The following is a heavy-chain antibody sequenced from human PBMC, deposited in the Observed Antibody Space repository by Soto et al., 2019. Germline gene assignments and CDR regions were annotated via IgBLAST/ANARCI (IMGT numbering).Heavy chain of an antibody. J-gene: IGHJ5*02. CDR1: GGSISSYY. Sequence: SETLSLTCTVSGGSISSYYWSWIRQPPGKGLEWIGYIYYSGSTNYNPSLKSRVTISVDTSKNQFSLKLSSVTAADTAVYYCARTRDYDILTGYQNWFDPWGQGTLVTVSS. V-gene: IGHV4-59*01. D-gene: IGHD3-9*01. CDR3: ARTRDYDILTGYQNWFDP. CDR2: IYYSGST.